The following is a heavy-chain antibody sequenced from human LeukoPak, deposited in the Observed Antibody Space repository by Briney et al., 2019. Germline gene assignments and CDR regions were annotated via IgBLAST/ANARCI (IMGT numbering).Heavy chain of an antibody. CDR2: INPNSGGT. V-gene: IGHV1-2*06. CDR1: GYIFTGYY. CDR3: ARGVTGTTTRFDY. J-gene: IGHJ4*02. Sequence: ASVKVSCKASGYIFTGYYMHWVRQAPGQGLERMGRINPNSGGTNYAQKFQGRVTMTRDTSISTAYMELSRLRSDDTAVYYCARGVTGTTTRFDYWGQGTLVTVSS. D-gene: IGHD1-20*01.